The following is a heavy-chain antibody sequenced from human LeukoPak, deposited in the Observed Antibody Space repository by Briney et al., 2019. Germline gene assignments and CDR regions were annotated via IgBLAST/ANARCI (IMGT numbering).Heavy chain of an antibody. Sequence: GGSLRLSCAASGFTFSSYAMSWVRQAPGKGLEWVSGISGSGGSTYYADSVKGRFTISRDNSKNTLYLQMNSLRAEDTAVYYCAKARGHIMVVTSDYWGQGTLVTVSS. D-gene: IGHD2-21*02. CDR2: ISGSGGST. CDR3: AKARGHIMVVTSDY. J-gene: IGHJ4*02. V-gene: IGHV3-23*01. CDR1: GFTFSSYA.